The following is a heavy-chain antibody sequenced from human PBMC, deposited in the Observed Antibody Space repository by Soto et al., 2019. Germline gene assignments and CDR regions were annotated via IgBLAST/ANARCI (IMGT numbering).Heavy chain of an antibody. CDR2: IIPLFGAA. V-gene: IGHV1-69*01. J-gene: IGHJ4*02. D-gene: IGHD2-21*01. Sequence: SCKASGVTFTSETISWVRQAPGQGLEWMGGIIPLFGAANYAQKFQGRVTITADESTSTVYMELSSLRSDDMAVYYCATELGENPASPFDSWGQGTLVTVSS. CDR3: ATELGENPASPFDS. CDR1: GVTFTSET.